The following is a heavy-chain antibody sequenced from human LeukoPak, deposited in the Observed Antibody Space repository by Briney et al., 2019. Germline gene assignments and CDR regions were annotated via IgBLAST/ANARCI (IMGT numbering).Heavy chain of an antibody. CDR2: IRYDGSNK. D-gene: IGHD6-6*01. J-gene: IGHJ3*02. CDR3: AKDLGYSSSSPDAFDI. Sequence: GGSLTLSCEASGFTFSSYGMHWVRQAPGKGLEWVAFIRYDGSNKYYADSVKGRFTISRDNSKNTLYLQMNSLRAEDTAVYYCAKDLGYSSSSPDAFDIWGQGTMVTVSS. V-gene: IGHV3-30*02. CDR1: GFTFSSYG.